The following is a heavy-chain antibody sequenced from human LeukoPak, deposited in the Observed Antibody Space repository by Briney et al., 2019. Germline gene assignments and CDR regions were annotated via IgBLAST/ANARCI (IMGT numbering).Heavy chain of an antibody. CDR3: TRTWPGNTCFNF. CDR1: GFNFNDAW. CDR2: TKSISYGGTI. V-gene: IGHV3-15*01. J-gene: IGHJ4*02. Sequence: GGSLRLSCATSGFNFNDAWMNWVRQAPGKGLEWLGRTKSISYGGTIDYAAPVKGRFTISRDDSKNTLYLQMDSLETEDTAIYYCTRTWPGNTCFNFWGQGTLVTVSS. D-gene: IGHD1-7*01.